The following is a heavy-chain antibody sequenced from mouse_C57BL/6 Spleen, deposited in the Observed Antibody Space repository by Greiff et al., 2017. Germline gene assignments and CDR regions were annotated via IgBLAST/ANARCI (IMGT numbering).Heavy chain of an antibody. D-gene: IGHD1-1*01. CDR1: GYSITSGYY. CDR3: AITTVAPYYAMDY. CDR2: ISYDGSN. Sequence: VQLQQSGPGLVKPSQSLSLTCSVTGYSITSGYYWNWIRQFPGNKLEWMGYISYDGSNNYNPSLKNRISITRDTSKNQFFLKLNSVTTEDTATYYCAITTVAPYYAMDYWGQGTSVTVSS. V-gene: IGHV3-6*01. J-gene: IGHJ4*01.